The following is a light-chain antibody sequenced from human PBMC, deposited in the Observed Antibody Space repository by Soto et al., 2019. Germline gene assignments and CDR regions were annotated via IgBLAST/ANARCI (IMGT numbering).Light chain of an antibody. Sequence: IQVTQSPSSLSASVGDRVTITCRASQDISSYLAWYQQKPGKAPTLLIYAASTLQSGVPSRFSGSGSGTEYTLTISSLQPDDFATYYCQQYDSFSVTFGQGTKVDIK. J-gene: IGKJ1*01. CDR1: QDISSY. CDR3: QQYDSFSVT. V-gene: IGKV1-9*01. CDR2: AAS.